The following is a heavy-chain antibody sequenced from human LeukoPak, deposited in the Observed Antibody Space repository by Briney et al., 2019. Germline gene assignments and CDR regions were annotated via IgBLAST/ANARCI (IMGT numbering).Heavy chain of an antibody. V-gene: IGHV3-30*02. J-gene: IGHJ4*02. CDR2: IRYDGSNK. CDR1: GFTFSRYG. D-gene: IGHD3-3*01. CDR3: AREPFPLEWLSTPAFDY. Sequence: GXSLRLSCAASGFTFSRYGMHWVRQAPGKGREWVAFIRYDGSNKYYEDYVKGRFTISRDNSKNTMYPKMNSQRAEYTAVYYCAREPFPLEWLSTPAFDYWGQGTLVTVSS.